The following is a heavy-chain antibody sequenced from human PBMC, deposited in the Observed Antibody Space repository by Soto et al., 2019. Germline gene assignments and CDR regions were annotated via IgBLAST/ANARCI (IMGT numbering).Heavy chain of an antibody. CDR1: GYTFTSYG. Sequence: ASVKVSCKASGYTFTSYGISWVRQAPGQGLEWMGWTSAYNGNTNYAQKLQGRVTMTTDTSTSTAYMELRSLRSDDTAVYYCARPGYCSGGSCYPDDAFDIWGQGTMVTVSS. CDR3: ARPGYCSGGSCYPDDAFDI. V-gene: IGHV1-18*01. J-gene: IGHJ3*02. CDR2: TSAYNGNT. D-gene: IGHD2-15*01.